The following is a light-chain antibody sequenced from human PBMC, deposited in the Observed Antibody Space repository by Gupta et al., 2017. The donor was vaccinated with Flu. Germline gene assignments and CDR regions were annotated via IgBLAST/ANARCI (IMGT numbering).Light chain of an antibody. V-gene: IGLV2-14*01. Sequence: GTSSDVGGYNYVSWYQQHPGKAPKLMTYEVSNRPSGVSNRFSGSKSGNTASLTISGLQAEDEADYYCSSYTSSSTWVFGGGTKLTVL. CDR3: SSYTSSSTWV. CDR1: SSDVGGYNY. CDR2: EVS. J-gene: IGLJ3*02.